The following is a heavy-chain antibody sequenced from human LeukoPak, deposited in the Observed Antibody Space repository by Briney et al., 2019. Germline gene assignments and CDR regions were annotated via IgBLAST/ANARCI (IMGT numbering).Heavy chain of an antibody. CDR1: GFTFSSYG. CDR3: AKDRYSYSYFDY. D-gene: IGHD5-18*01. Sequence: LGGSLRLSCAASGFTFSSYGMHWVRQAPGKGLEWVAVISYDGSNKYYADSVKGRFTISRDNSKNTLYLQMNSLRAEDTAVYYCAKDRYSYSYFDYWGQGTLVTVSS. CDR2: ISYDGSNK. V-gene: IGHV3-30*18. J-gene: IGHJ4*02.